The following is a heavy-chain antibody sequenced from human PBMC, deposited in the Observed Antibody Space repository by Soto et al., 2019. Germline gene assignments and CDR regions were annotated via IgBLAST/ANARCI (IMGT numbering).Heavy chain of an antibody. Sequence: ASVKVSCKASGYTFTNYYIHWVRQAPGQGLEWMGWISAYNGNTNYAQKLQGRVTMTTDTSTSTAYMELRSLRSDDTAVYYCASGYSSGWYSRAFDIWGQGTMVTVSS. CDR1: GYTFTNYY. V-gene: IGHV1-18*04. D-gene: IGHD6-19*01. CDR2: ISAYNGNT. CDR3: ASGYSSGWYSRAFDI. J-gene: IGHJ3*02.